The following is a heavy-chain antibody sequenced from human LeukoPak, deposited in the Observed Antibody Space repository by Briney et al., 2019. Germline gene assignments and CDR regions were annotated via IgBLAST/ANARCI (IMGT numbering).Heavy chain of an antibody. D-gene: IGHD2/OR15-2a*01. V-gene: IGHV1-2*04. CDR2: IIPNTGGT. Sequence: ASVKVPCKASGYTITDYYLHWVRQAPGQGLEWMGWIIPNTGGTNYAQKFQDWVTMSSDTSISTAYMELSSLRSDDTAVYYCARGSPSYAQWHFDLWGRGTLVTVSS. J-gene: IGHJ2*01. CDR3: ARGSPSYAQWHFDL. CDR1: GYTITDYY.